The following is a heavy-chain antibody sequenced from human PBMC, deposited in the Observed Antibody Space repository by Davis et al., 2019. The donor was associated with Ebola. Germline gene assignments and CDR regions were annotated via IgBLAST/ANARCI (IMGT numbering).Heavy chain of an antibody. CDR1: GYIFTNHY. CDR3: TTPGGQDSGYDVFDI. CDR2: INPRAGNT. D-gene: IGHD5-12*01. Sequence: ASVKVSCKASGYIFTNHYLHWLRQAPGQGFEWMGIINPRAGNTAYAQKFQGRVTVTRDTSTTTVYMDLSSLRSEDTALYYCTTPGGQDSGYDVFDIWGQGTMVTVSS. V-gene: IGHV1-46*03. J-gene: IGHJ3*02.